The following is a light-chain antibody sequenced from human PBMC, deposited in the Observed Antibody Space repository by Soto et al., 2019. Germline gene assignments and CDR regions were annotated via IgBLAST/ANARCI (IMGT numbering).Light chain of an antibody. J-gene: IGKJ4*01. Sequence: DTQLTQSPSFLSASVGDRVIITCRASQDVSRSVGWYQQKPGKAPKLLISAASTLHSGVPSRFSGSGSGTDFTLTISSLQPEDFATYYCQQLWTYPLTFGGGTKVDIK. CDR1: QDVSRS. V-gene: IGKV1-9*01. CDR2: AAS. CDR3: QQLWTYPLT.